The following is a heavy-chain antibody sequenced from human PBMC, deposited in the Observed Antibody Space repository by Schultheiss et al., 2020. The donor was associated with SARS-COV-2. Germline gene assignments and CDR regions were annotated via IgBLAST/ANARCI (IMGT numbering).Heavy chain of an antibody. CDR2: IYYSGST. J-gene: IGHJ6*02. CDR3: ARGGWSPYGMDV. Sequence: SETLSLTCTISGHSITSTGYFWGWIRQPPGTGLEWIGYIYYSGSTNYNPSLKSRVTISVDTSKNQFSLKLSSVTAADTAVYYCARGGWSPYGMDVWGQGTTVTVSS. D-gene: IGHD6-19*01. V-gene: IGHV4-61*05. CDR1: GHSITSTGYF.